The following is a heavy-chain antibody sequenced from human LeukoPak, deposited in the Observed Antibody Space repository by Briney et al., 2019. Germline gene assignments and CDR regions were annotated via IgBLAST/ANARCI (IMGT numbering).Heavy chain of an antibody. CDR2: INPNSGGT. D-gene: IGHD6-13*01. Sequence: ASVKVSCKASGYTFSDYYMHWVRQAPGQGLEWMGWINPNSGGTNYAQKFQGRVTMTRDTSISTAYMELSRLRSDDTAVYYCARAAAGTDYYYYGMDVWGQGTTVTVSS. V-gene: IGHV1-2*02. J-gene: IGHJ6*02. CDR3: ARAAAGTDYYYYGMDV. CDR1: GYTFSDYY.